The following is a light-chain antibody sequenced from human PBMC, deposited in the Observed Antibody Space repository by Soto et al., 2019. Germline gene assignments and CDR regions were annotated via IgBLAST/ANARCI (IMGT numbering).Light chain of an antibody. CDR1: RSVSSY. V-gene: IGKV3-11*01. J-gene: IGKJ4*01. CDR2: DAT. Sequence: DIVLTQSPATLSLSPGERATLSCRASRSVSSYLAWYQQKPGQAPRLLISDATNRATGIPARFSGSGSGTDFTLTIDSLEPEDFAVYYCQQRINWPLTFGGGTKVEIK. CDR3: QQRINWPLT.